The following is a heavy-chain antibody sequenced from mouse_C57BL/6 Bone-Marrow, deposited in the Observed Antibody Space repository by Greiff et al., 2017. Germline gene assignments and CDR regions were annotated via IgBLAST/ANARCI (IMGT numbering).Heavy chain of an antibody. J-gene: IGHJ4*01. CDR1: GYTFTSYW. V-gene: IGHV1-50*01. D-gene: IGHD1-1*01. CDR2: IDPSDSYT. CDR3: ARWGSYGSSPCHAMDY. Sequence: QVQLQQPGAELVKPGASVKLSCKASGYTFTSYWMQWVKQRPGQGLQWIGEIDPSDSYTNYNQKFKGKATLTVDTSSSTAYMQLSSLTSEDSAVYYCARWGSYGSSPCHAMDYWGQGTSVTVSS.